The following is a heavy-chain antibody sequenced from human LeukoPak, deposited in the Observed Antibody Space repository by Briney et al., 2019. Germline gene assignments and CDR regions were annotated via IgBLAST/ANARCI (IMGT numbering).Heavy chain of an antibody. J-gene: IGHJ4*02. Sequence: PSETLSLTCTVSGDSISSRTYYWGWIRQPPGTGLEWIASIYYSGSTSYNPSLKSRVTISVDTSKNQFSLKLRFVTAADMAVYYCATSTGSSNLGSWGQGTLVTVSS. CDR1: GDSISSRTYY. D-gene: IGHD6-13*01. CDR2: IYYSGST. CDR3: ATSTGSSNLGS. V-gene: IGHV4-39*01.